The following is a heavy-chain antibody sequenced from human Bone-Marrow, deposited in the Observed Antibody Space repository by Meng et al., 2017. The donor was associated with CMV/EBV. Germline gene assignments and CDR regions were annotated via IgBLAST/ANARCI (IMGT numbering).Heavy chain of an antibody. J-gene: IGHJ4*02. D-gene: IGHD2-21*02. CDR2: ISSSGATT. CDR1: GLTLSNYD. Sequence: TGLTLSNYDMTWVRQAPGKGREWVSAISSSGATTYYADSVKGRFTISRDDSKTTLYLQMNSLRAEDTAIYYCAKSETYCGGDCYSDYWGQGTLVTVSS. V-gene: IGHV3-23*01. CDR3: AKSETYCGGDCYSDY.